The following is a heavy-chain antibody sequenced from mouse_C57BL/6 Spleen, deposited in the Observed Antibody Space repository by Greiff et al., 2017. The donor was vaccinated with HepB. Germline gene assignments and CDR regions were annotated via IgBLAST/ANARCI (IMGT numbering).Heavy chain of an antibody. J-gene: IGHJ3*01. CDR1: GYTFTSYW. Sequence: VQLQQPGAELVQPGASVKVSCKASGYTFTSYWMHWVKQRPGQGLVWIGRLHPSDSDTNYNQKFKGKATLTVDKSSSTAYMQLSSLTSEDSAVYYCAISDYGFAYWGQGTLVTVSA. CDR3: AISDYGFAY. V-gene: IGHV1-74*01. CDR2: LHPSDSDT. D-gene: IGHD2-4*01.